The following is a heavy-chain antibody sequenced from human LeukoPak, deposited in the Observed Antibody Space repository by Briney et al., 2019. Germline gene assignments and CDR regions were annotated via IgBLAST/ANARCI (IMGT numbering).Heavy chain of an antibody. CDR2: IIPIFGTA. CDR1: RGTFSSYA. Sequence: ASVKVSCKPSRGTFSSYAISWVRQAPGQGLEWMGGIIPIFGTANYAQKFQGRVTITADKSTSTAYMELSSLRSEDTAVYYCARGLVGYCSGGSCYAGYGMDVWGKGTTVTVSS. V-gene: IGHV1-69*06. J-gene: IGHJ6*04. CDR3: ARGLVGYCSGGSCYAGYGMDV. D-gene: IGHD2-15*01.